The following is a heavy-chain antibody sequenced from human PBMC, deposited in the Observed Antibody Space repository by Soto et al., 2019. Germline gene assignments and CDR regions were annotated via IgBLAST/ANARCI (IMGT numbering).Heavy chain of an antibody. CDR1: GGTFSSYA. CDR3: ARGSAAFGSGNYYYYGMDA. Sequence: SVKVSCKASGGTFSSYAISWVRQAPGQGLEWMGGIIPIFGTANYAQKFQGRVTITADESTSTAYMELSSLRSEDTAVYYCARGSAAFGSGNYYYYGMDAWGQGTTVTVSS. V-gene: IGHV1-69*13. CDR2: IIPIFGTA. D-gene: IGHD3-3*01. J-gene: IGHJ6*02.